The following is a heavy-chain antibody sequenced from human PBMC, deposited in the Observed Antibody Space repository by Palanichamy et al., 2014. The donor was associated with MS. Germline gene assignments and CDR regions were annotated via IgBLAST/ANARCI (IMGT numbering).Heavy chain of an antibody. CDR1: GSTFSSYG. D-gene: IGHD5-24*01. CDR3: ARGRWLQLGPDY. V-gene: IGHV3-33*01. CDR2: IRYDGSNK. J-gene: IGHJ4*02. Sequence: QVQLVESGGGVVQPGRSLRLSCAASGSTFSSYGMHWVRQAPGKGLEWVAVIRYDGSNKYYADSVKGRFTISRDNSKNTLYLQMNSLRAEDTAVYYCARGRWLQLGPDYWGQGTLVTVSS.